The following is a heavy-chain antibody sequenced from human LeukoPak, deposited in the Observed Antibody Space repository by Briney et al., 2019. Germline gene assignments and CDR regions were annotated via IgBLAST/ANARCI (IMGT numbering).Heavy chain of an antibody. Sequence: LPGGSLRLSCAASGFTFSDYYMSWVRQAPGKGLEWVAKIKQDGSGEYYLDSVKGRFTISRDNAKNSLYLQMNSLRAEDTAVYFCTTGYSSGWYNEGNYWGQGTLVTVSS. J-gene: IGHJ4*02. V-gene: IGHV3-7*01. CDR3: TTGYSSGWYNEGNY. D-gene: IGHD6-19*01. CDR2: IKQDGSGE. CDR1: GFTFSDYY.